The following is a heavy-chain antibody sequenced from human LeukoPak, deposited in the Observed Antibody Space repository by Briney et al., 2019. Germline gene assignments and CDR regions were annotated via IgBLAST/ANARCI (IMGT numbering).Heavy chain of an antibody. CDR3: ARESSGYFY. CDR1: GFNFSSYS. V-gene: IGHV3-21*01. CDR2: ISSSSSFL. J-gene: IGHJ4*02. D-gene: IGHD3-22*01. Sequence: GGSLRLSCAASGFNFSSYSMNWVRQAPGKGLEWVSSISSSSSFLYYADSVKGRVTISRDKAKNSLYLQMNSLRAEDTAVYYCARESSGYFYWGQGTLVTVSS.